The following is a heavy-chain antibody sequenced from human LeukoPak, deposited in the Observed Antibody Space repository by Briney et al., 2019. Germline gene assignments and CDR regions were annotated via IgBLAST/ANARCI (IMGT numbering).Heavy chain of an antibody. CDR1: RYTLTELS. V-gene: IGHV1-24*01. Sequence: ASVKVSCRVSRYTLTELSMHWVRQAPGKGLEWMGGFDPEDGETIYAQKFQGRVTMTEDTSTDTAYMELSSLRSEDTAVYYCATQFGGVIAPFDYWGQGTLVTVSS. CDR3: ATQFGGVIAPFDY. D-gene: IGHD3-16*02. CDR2: FDPEDGET. J-gene: IGHJ4*02.